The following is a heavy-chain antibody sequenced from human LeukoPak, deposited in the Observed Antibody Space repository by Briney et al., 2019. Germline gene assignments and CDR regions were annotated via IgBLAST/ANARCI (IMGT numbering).Heavy chain of an antibody. V-gene: IGHV4-34*01. J-gene: IGHJ4*02. CDR1: GGSFSGYY. Sequence: SETLSLTCAVYGGSFSGYYWSWVRQPPGKGLEWIGEINHSGSTNYNPSLKSRVTISVDTSKNQFSLKLSSVTAADTAVYYCARGVGATAYYFDYWGQGTLVTVSS. CDR3: ARGVGATAYYFDY. D-gene: IGHD1-26*01. CDR2: INHSGST.